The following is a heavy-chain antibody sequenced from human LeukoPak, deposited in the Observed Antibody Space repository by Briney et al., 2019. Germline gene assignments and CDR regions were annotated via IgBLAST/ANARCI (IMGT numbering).Heavy chain of an antibody. V-gene: IGHV3-23*01. Sequence: GGSLRLSCAASGFTFSSYAMSWVRQAPGKGLEWVSGSSGRGGSTYYADSVKGRFTISRDNSKNTLYLQMNSPRAEDTAVYYCAKQSGSRTYYDSSGFSDYWGQGTLVTVSS. CDR3: AKQSGSRTYYDSSGFSDY. CDR1: GFTFSSYA. CDR2: SSGRGGST. D-gene: IGHD3-22*01. J-gene: IGHJ4*02.